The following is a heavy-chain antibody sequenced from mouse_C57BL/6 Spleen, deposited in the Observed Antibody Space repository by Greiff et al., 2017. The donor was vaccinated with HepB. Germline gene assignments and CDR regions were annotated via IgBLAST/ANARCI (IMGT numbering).Heavy chain of an antibody. CDR3: ENSGYEAFAY. D-gene: IGHD2-2*01. CDR2: IDPYNGDT. CDR1: GYTFTSYW. V-gene: IGHV1-72*01. J-gene: IGHJ3*01. Sequence: QVQLQQPGAELVKPGASVKLSCKASGYTFTSYWMHWVKQRPGRGLEWIGSIDPYNGDTKYNQKFKSKATLTVDKSSSTAYMQLSSLTSEDSAVYYCENSGYEAFAYWGQGTPVTVSA.